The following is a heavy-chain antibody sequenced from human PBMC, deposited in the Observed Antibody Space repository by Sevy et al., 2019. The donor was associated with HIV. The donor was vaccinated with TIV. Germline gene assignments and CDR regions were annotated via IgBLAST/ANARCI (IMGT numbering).Heavy chain of an antibody. J-gene: IGHJ6*02. V-gene: IGHV3-21*01. Sequence: GGSLRLSCAASGFTIRTYNMNWVRQAPGKGLEWVSSISSSSTYIYYANSVKGRFTISRDNAKNSLYLQMSSQWAEDTAVYYCARDLVIPATTDYFYYGMDVWGQGTTVTVSS. CDR3: ARDLVIPATTDYFYYGMDV. CDR1: GFTIRTYN. CDR2: ISSSSTYI. D-gene: IGHD2-15*01.